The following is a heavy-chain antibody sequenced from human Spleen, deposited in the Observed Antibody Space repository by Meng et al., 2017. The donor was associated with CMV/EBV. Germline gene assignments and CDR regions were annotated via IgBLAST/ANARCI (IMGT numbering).Heavy chain of an antibody. CDR3: TTAVTIPSLEYFQY. J-gene: IGHJ1*01. Sequence: QLVASGGGLVEPGGSLRLSCVACETTFNYYWVHWGRQIPGRGLMWVSGMVNSGDGAKYADSVRGRFTISRDSARNTLYLQMNSLSAEDTAVYFCTTAVTIPSLEYFQYWGPGTLVTVSS. V-gene: IGHV3-74*01. CDR2: MVNSGDGA. D-gene: IGHD2-2*02. CDR1: ETTFNYYW.